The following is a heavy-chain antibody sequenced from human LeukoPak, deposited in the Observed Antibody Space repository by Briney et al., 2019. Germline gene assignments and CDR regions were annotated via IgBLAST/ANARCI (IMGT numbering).Heavy chain of an antibody. CDR3: ARGGYSGYDFLFDY. J-gene: IGHJ4*02. CDR2: IYYSGST. CDR1: GGSIGSYY. D-gene: IGHD5-12*01. Sequence: SETLSLTCTVSGGSIGSYYWSWIRQPPGKGLEWIGYIYYSGSTNYNPSLKSRVTISVDTSKNQFSLKLSSVTAADTAVYYCARGGYSGYDFLFDYWGQGTLVTVSS. V-gene: IGHV4-59*01.